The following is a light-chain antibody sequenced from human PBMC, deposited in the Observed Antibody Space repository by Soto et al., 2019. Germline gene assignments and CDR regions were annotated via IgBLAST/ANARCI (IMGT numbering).Light chain of an antibody. J-gene: IGKJ1*01. Sequence: EIVLTQSPGTLSLSPGERATLSCRASQSVSSSYLAWYQQKPGQAPRLLIYGASSRPTGIPDRFSGSGSGTDFTLIISRLEPEDFAVYYCQQYGSSPWTFGQGTKVDIK. CDR1: QSVSSSY. V-gene: IGKV3-20*01. CDR3: QQYGSSPWT. CDR2: GAS.